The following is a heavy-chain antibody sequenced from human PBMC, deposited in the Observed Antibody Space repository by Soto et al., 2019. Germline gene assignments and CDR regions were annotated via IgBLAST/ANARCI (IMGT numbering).Heavy chain of an antibody. V-gene: IGHV3-48*02. CDR2: ISSSSSTI. D-gene: IGHD3-9*01. J-gene: IGHJ4*02. Sequence: PGGSMRLSCAASGFTFSSYSVNWVRQAPGKGLEWVSYISSSSSTIYYADSVKGRFTISRDNAKNSLYLQMNSLRDEDTAVYYCARVDVLRYFDWPPYFDYWGQGTLVTVSS. CDR3: ARVDVLRYFDWPPYFDY. CDR1: GFTFSSYS.